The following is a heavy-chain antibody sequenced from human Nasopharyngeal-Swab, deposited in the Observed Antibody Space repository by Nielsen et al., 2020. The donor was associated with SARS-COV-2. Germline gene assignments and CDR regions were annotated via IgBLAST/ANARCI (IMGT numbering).Heavy chain of an antibody. CDR2: IRSNANSYAT. D-gene: IGHD3-10*01. CDR1: GFTFSGSA. J-gene: IGHJ4*02. Sequence: GGSLRLSCAASGFTFSGSAMHWVRQASGKGLEWVGRIRSNANSYATAYAASVKGRFTISRDDSKNTAYMQMNSLKTEDTAVYYCTGGVTMVRHWGQGTLVTVSS. CDR3: TGGVTMVRH. V-gene: IGHV3-73*01.